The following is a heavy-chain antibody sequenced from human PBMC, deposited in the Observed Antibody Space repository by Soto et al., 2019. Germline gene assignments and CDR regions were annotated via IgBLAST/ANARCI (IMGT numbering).Heavy chain of an antibody. Sequence: ASVKVSCKASEYTFTSYDINWVRQATGQGLEWMGWMNPNSGNTGYAQKFQGRVTMTRNTSISTAYMELSSLRSVDTAVYYCVRGTQGVRYAFDIWGQGTMVTVSS. CDR2: MNPNSGNT. V-gene: IGHV1-8*01. CDR3: VRGTQGVRYAFDI. J-gene: IGHJ3*02. D-gene: IGHD2-8*01. CDR1: EYTFTSYD.